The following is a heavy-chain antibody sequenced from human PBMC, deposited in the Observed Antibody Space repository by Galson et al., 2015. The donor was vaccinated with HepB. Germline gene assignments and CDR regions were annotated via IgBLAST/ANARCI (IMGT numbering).Heavy chain of an antibody. Sequence: SLRLSCAASGFTFSHYWMHWVRQGPGSGPVWVSRINTDGSSIDYADSVRGRFIISRDSAKNTLYLQMDSLRAEDTAVYYCARGRGPDYYGSGSFYSPGYYYYYYAMDVWGQGTTVTVSS. D-gene: IGHD3-10*01. CDR3: ARGRGPDYYGSGSFYSPGYYYYYYAMDV. CDR1: GFTFSHYW. J-gene: IGHJ6*02. CDR2: INTDGSSI. V-gene: IGHV3-74*01.